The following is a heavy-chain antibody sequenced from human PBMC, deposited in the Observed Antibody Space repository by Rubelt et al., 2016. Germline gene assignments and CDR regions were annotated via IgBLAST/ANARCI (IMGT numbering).Heavy chain of an antibody. Sequence: GGGVVQPGRSLRLSCAASGFTFNSYTMHWFRPAPGKGLEWVAVISYDGSGTSSADSVNGRFTISRDNSKNTLYLQMTSLRVDDTAVYYCAKDRGVTTVTTVDYWGQGTLITVSS. V-gene: IGHV3-30*04. CDR2: ISYDGSGT. J-gene: IGHJ4*02. CDR1: GFTFNSYT. D-gene: IGHD4-17*01. CDR3: AKDRGVTTVTTVDY.